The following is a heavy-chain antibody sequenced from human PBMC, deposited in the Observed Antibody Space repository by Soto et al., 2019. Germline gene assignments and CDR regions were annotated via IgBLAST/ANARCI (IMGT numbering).Heavy chain of an antibody. CDR1: GGSISGYY. D-gene: IGHD3-3*01. CDR2: MYNTGST. V-gene: IGHV4-59*12. Sequence: SETLSLTCTVSGGSISGYYWSWIRQPPGKGLEWIGYMYNTGSTVYNPSFKSRVTISVDTSKNQFSLKLSSVTAADTAVYYCARERSDCISTICYAPPLRFLEWFPTLDVWGQGTTVTVSS. J-gene: IGHJ6*02. CDR3: ARERSDCISTICYAPPLRFLEWFPTLDV.